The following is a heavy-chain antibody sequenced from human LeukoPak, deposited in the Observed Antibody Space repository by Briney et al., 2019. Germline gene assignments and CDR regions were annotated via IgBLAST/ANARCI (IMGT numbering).Heavy chain of an antibody. J-gene: IGHJ6*03. CDR3: ARGRKSGGYFYYMDV. Sequence: ASVKVSCKASGYTFTSYDINWVRQATGQGLEWMGWKNPDSGHTGYAQKFQGRVTITRDTSISTVYMELSSLRSEDTAVYYCARGRKSGGYFYYMDVWGKGTTVTVSS. CDR1: GYTFTSYD. V-gene: IGHV1-8*03. CDR2: KNPDSGHT. D-gene: IGHD1-14*01.